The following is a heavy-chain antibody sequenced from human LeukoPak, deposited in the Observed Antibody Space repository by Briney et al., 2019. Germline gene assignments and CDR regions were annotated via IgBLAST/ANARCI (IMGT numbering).Heavy chain of an antibody. CDR2: MNPNSGNT. CDR3: ARRSIPMVRGARLDYYYYMDV. J-gene: IGHJ6*03. D-gene: IGHD3-10*01. V-gene: IGHV1-8*02. CDR1: GYTFTGYY. Sequence: ASVKVSCKASGYTFTGYYMHWVRQAPGQGLEWMGWMNPNSGNTGYAQKFQGRVTMTRNTSISTAYMELSSLRSEDTAVSYCARRSIPMVRGARLDYYYYMDVWGKGTTVTISS.